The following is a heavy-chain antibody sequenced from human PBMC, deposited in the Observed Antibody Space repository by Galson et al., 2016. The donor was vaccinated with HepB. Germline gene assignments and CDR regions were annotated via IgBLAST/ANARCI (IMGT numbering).Heavy chain of an antibody. CDR1: GGSINRTY. J-gene: IGHJ5*01. Sequence: SETLSLTCTVSGGSINRTYWSWIRQPPGKGLEWIGYVFDTGSTNSNPSLKSRVTMSVDTSKNQFSLKLTSVTTADPAVYYCARGGVLEPPALVWFDSWGQGTLVTVSS. V-gene: IGHV4-59*01. D-gene: IGHD3-10*01. CDR2: VFDTGST. CDR3: ARGGVLEPPALVWFDS.